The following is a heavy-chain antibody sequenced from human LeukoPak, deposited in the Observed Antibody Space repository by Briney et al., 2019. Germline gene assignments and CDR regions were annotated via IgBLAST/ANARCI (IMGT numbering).Heavy chain of an antibody. V-gene: IGHV3-48*01. CDR1: GFTFSSYA. CDR2: ISSSSSTV. CDR3: ARAWGYGFDY. Sequence: GGSLRLSCAASGFTFSSYAMSWVRQAPGKGLEWVSYISSSSSTVYYADSVKGRFTISRDNAKNSLYLQMNSLRAEDTAVYYCARAWGYGFDYWGQGTLVTVSS. D-gene: IGHD4-17*01. J-gene: IGHJ4*02.